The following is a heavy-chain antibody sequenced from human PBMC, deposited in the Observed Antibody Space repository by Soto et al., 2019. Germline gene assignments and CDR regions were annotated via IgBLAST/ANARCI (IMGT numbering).Heavy chain of an antibody. CDR3: ARDRSCSGGSCYKPASYYYYGMDV. Sequence: GSLRLSCAASGFTVSSNYMSWVRQAPGKGLEWVSVIYSGGSTYYADSVKGRFTISRDNSKNTLYLQMNSLRAEDTAVYYCARDRSCSGGSCYKPASYYYYGMDVWGQGTTVTVSS. J-gene: IGHJ6*02. CDR1: GFTVSSNY. CDR2: IYSGGST. V-gene: IGHV3-66*01. D-gene: IGHD2-15*01.